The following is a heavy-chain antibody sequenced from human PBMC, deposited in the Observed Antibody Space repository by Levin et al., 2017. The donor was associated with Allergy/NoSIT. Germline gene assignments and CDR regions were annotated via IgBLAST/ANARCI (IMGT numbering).Heavy chain of an antibody. V-gene: IGHV3-9*01. J-gene: IGHJ4*02. CDR2: ISWNSGSI. Sequence: SCAASGFTFDDYAMHWVRQAPGKGLEWVSGISWNSGSIGYADSVKGRFTISRDNAKNSLYLQMNSLRAEDTALYYCAKGSVEMATKDLGYWGQGTLVTVSS. CDR3: AKGSVEMATKDLGY. D-gene: IGHD5-24*01. CDR1: GFTFDDYA.